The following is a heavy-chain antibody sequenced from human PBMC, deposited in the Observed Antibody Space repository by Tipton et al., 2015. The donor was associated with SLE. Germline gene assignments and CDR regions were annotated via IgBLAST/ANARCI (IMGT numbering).Heavy chain of an antibody. D-gene: IGHD2-21*02. V-gene: IGHV4-59*11. CDR2: VHSSGST. CDR1: GVSIESHY. Sequence: LRLSCTVSGVSIESHYWNWIRQPPGKGLEWIAFVHSSGSTNYNPSLRSRVTMSVDTSKNQFSLKLSSMTAADTAVYYCARGGTQMTFYYGMDVWDQGTAVTVSS. CDR3: ARGGTQMTFYYGMDV. J-gene: IGHJ6*02.